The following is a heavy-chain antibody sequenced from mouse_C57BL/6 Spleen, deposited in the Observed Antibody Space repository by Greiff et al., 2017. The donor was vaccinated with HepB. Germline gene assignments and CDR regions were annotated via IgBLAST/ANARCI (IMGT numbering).Heavy chain of an antibody. CDR3: AGGRYGKDY. J-gene: IGHJ2*01. Sequence: QVQLQQPGAELVRPGSSVKLSCKASGYTFTSYWMQWVKQRPIQGLEWIGNIDPSDSETHYNQKFKDKATLTVDKSSSTAYMQLSSLTSEDSAVYYCAGGRYGKDYWGQGTTLTVSS. D-gene: IGHD2-10*02. CDR2: IDPSDSET. CDR1: GYTFTSYW. V-gene: IGHV1-52*01.